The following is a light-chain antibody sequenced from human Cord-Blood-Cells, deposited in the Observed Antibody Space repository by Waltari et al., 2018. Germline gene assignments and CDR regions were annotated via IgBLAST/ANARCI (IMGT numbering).Light chain of an antibody. CDR3: GTWDSSLSAGV. J-gene: IGLJ3*02. CDR2: DSN. Sequence: QSVLTQPPSVSAAPGQKVTLSCSGSSSNIGNNYVTWYQQPPGTAPKLLIYDSNKRPSGIPDRCAGSKSGTSATLGITGLQTGDEADYYCGTWDSSLSAGVFGGGTKLTVL. CDR1: SSNIGNNY. V-gene: IGLV1-51*01.